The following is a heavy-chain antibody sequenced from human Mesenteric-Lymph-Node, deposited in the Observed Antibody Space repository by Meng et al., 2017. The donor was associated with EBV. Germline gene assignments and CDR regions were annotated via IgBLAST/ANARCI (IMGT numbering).Heavy chain of an antibody. D-gene: IGHD6-13*01. V-gene: IGHV4-4*02. CDR3: AREVRSWSFDI. J-gene: IGHJ4*02. Sequence: VQLQESGPGLVKPSGTLSLTCAVSVDSISNSNWWSWVRQPPGKGLEWIGEIYYTGSTNYNPSLKSRVSMSVDKSKNEFSLEVNSVTAADTAVYFCAREVRSWSFDIWGQGTLVTVSS. CDR1: VDSISNSNW. CDR2: IYYTGST.